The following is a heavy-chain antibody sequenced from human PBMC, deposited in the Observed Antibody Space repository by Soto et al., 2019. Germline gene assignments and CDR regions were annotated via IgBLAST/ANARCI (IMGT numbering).Heavy chain of an antibody. CDR1: GFTFSSYG. CDR2: ISYDGSNK. Sequence: QVQLVESGGGVVQPGRSLRLSCAASGFTFSSYGMHWVRQAPGKGLEWVAVISYDGSNKYYADSVKGRFTISRDNSKNTLYLQTNSLRAEDTAVYYCAPPGGSEYYDFWSGSELNWFDPWGQGTLVTVSS. V-gene: IGHV3-30*03. CDR3: APPGGSEYYDFWSGSELNWFDP. J-gene: IGHJ5*02. D-gene: IGHD3-3*01.